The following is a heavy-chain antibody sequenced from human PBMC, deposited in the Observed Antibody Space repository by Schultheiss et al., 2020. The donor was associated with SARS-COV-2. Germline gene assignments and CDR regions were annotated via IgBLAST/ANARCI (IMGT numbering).Heavy chain of an antibody. V-gene: IGHV4-39*01. D-gene: IGHD2-2*01. J-gene: IGHJ4*02. Sequence: SETLSLTCTVSGGSISSSSYYWGWIRQPPGKGLEWIGSIYYSGSTYYNPSLKSRVTISVDTSKNQFSLKLSSVTAADTAVYYCARGGGIVVVPAAFGYWGQGTLVTVSS. CDR1: GGSISSSSYY. CDR3: ARGGGIVVVPAAFGY. CDR2: IYYSGST.